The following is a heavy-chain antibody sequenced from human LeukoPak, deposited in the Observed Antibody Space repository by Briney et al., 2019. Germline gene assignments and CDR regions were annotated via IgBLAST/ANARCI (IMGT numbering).Heavy chain of an antibody. CDR1: GGSISSGSYY. D-gene: IGHD2-2*01. Sequence: SETLSLTCTVSGGSISSGSYYWSWIRQPAGKGLEWIGRIYTSGSTNYNPSLKSRVTISVDTSKNQFSLKLSSVTAADTAVYYCAREDIVVVPDAFDIWGQGTMVTASS. CDR2: IYTSGST. V-gene: IGHV4-61*02. CDR3: AREDIVVVPDAFDI. J-gene: IGHJ3*02.